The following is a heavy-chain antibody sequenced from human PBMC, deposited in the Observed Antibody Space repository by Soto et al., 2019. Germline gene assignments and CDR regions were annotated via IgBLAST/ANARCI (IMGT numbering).Heavy chain of an antibody. V-gene: IGHV3-23*01. D-gene: IGHD3-10*01. CDR3: AKGRGGSGSLTPRVDF. Sequence: EVQLLESGGGLVQPGGSLRLSCAASGFTFNNYAMTWVRQAPGKGLEWVSAISGGGDTTSYADSVKARFTVSRDGSKNTLYLQMSSLRAEDTALYYCAKGRGGSGSLTPRVDFWCQGTLVTVSS. J-gene: IGHJ4*02. CDR2: ISGGGDTT. CDR1: GFTFNNYA.